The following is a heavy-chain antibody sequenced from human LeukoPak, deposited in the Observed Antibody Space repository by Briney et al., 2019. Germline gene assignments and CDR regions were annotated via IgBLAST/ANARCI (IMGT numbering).Heavy chain of an antibody. J-gene: IGHJ6*02. CDR3: ARGEAPGTVFGGMAV. CDR1: GGTFSSYA. Sequence: SVKVSCKASGGTFSSYAISWVRQAPGQGLEWMGGIIPIFGTANYAQKFQGRVTITADESTSTAYMELSSPRSEDTAVYYCARGEAPGTVFGGMAVWGQGTAVTVSS. CDR2: IIPIFGTA. D-gene: IGHD3-16*01. V-gene: IGHV1-69*13.